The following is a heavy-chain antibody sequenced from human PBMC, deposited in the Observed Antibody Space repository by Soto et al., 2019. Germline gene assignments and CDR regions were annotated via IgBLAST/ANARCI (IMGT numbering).Heavy chain of an antibody. V-gene: IGHV3-23*01. J-gene: IGHJ4*02. CDR1: GFTFSSYA. Sequence: GSLRLSCAASGFTFSSYAMSWVRQAPGKGLEWVSAISGSGGSTYYADSVKGRFTISRDNSKNTLYLQMNSLRAEDTAVYYCAKLSWSDDSSGSNPYFDYWGQGTLVTVSS. CDR2: ISGSGGST. D-gene: IGHD3-22*01. CDR3: AKLSWSDDSSGSNPYFDY.